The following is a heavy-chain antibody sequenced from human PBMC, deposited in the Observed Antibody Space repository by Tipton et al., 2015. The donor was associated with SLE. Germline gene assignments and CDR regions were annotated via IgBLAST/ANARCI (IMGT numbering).Heavy chain of an antibody. CDR3: ARVSSGWSPLSGLTHRYFDL. J-gene: IGHJ2*01. CDR2: IYYSGST. CDR1: GGSISSYY. Sequence: QLVQSGAEVKPSETLSLTCTVSGGSISSYYWTWIRQPPGKELEWIGYIYYSGSTNYKPSLKSRVTISVDTSKNQFSLKLTSVTAADTAVYYCARVSSGWSPLSGLTHRYFDLWGRGTLVTVSS. D-gene: IGHD3-22*01. V-gene: IGHV4-59*01.